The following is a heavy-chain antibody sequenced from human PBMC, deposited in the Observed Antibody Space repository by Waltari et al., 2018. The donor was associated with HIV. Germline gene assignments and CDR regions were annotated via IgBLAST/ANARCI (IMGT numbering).Heavy chain of an antibody. J-gene: IGHJ4*01. CDR3: AKDRLRGSSSSFDY. V-gene: IGHV3-7*01. Sequence: EVQLVESGGGLVQAGGSLRLSCAASGFTFSSYWMTWVRQGPGEGLEWVANIKQDGSEKNYVDSVKGRFTISRDNSKNTLYLQMNSLRPDDTAVFYCAKDRLRGSSSSFDYWGHGTLVTVSS. CDR2: IKQDGSEK. CDR1: GFTFSSYW. D-gene: IGHD2-15*01.